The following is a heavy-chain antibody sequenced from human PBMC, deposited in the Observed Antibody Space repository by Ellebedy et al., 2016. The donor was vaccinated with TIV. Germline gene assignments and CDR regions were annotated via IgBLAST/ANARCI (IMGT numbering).Heavy chain of an antibody. D-gene: IGHD2-8*02. CDR3: ARERGTGAPIAGFDY. J-gene: IGHJ4*02. CDR1: GGSVTNYF. Sequence: MPGGSLRLSCTVSGGSVTNYFWNWIRQPPGKGLEWIGYLRYSGSTTYNPSLKSRVTISVDTSKNQFSLKLNSVTAADTAVYYCARERGTGAPIAGFDYWGKGTLVTVSS. V-gene: IGHV4-59*02. CDR2: LRYSGST.